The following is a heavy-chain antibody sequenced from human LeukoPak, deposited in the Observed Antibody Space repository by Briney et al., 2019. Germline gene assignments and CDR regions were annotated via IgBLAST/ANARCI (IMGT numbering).Heavy chain of an antibody. CDR3: ARTSITMVRGVISYYYYYMDV. CDR2: IYYSGST. D-gene: IGHD3-10*01. Sequence: PSETLSLTCTVSGGSISSSSYYWGWIRQPPGKGLEWIGSIYYSGSTNYNPSLKSRVTISVDTSKNQFSLKLSSVTAADTAVYYCARTSITMVRGVISYYYYYMDVWGKGTTVTISS. V-gene: IGHV4-39*07. CDR1: GGSISSSSYY. J-gene: IGHJ6*03.